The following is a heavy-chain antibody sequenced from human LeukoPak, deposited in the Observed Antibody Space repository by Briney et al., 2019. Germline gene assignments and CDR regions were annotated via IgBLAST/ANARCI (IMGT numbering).Heavy chain of an antibody. Sequence: GGSLRLPSAASTFTISNYPMNRVRQAPGKGLEWVANIKQDKIEKYYVDSVKGRFTISRDNAKNSLYLQMNSLRAGDTAVYYCALLRYFDWLFPGDFWGQGTMVGVSP. CDR1: TFTISNYP. J-gene: IGHJ3*01. V-gene: IGHV3-7*01. CDR2: IKQDKIEK. CDR3: ALLRYFDWLFPGDF. D-gene: IGHD3-9*01.